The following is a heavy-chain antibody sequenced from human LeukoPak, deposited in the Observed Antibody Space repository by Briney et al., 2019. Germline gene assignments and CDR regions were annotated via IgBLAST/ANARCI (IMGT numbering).Heavy chain of an antibody. CDR3: ARGPSKGLDY. J-gene: IGHJ4*02. CDR1: GYTFTRYG. V-gene: IGHV1-2*02. D-gene: IGHD2-2*01. CDR2: INPNSGGT. Sequence: ASVKVSCKASGYTFTRYGISWVRQAPGQGLEWMGWINPNSGGTIFAQKFQGRVTMTRDTSISTVYMEVSTLRSDDTAVYYCARGPSKGLDYWGQGTLVTVSS.